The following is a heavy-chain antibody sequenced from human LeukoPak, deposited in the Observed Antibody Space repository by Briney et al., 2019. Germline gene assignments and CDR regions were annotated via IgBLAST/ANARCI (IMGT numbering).Heavy chain of an antibody. J-gene: IGHJ6*02. Sequence: ASVKVSCKASGYSFTSHHMHWVRQAPGQGLEWMGIINPSGGSTSYAQKFQGRVTMARDTSTSTVYMELSSLRSEDTAVYYCATSYYYYDSSRLPYYYGMDVWGQGTTVTVSS. D-gene: IGHD3-22*01. V-gene: IGHV1-46*01. CDR3: ATSYYYYDSSRLPYYYGMDV. CDR1: GYSFTSHH. CDR2: INPSGGST.